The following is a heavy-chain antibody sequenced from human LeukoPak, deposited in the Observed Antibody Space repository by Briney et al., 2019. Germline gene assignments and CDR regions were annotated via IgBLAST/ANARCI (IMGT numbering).Heavy chain of an antibody. CDR3: ARDHYGSGR. V-gene: IGHV3-7*01. J-gene: IGHJ4*02. D-gene: IGHD3-10*01. CDR1: GFTFSSYG. Sequence: PGGSLRLSCAASGFTFSSYGMSWVRQAPGKGLEWVANIKQDGSEKYYVDSVKGRFTISRDNAKNSLYLQMNSLRAEDTAVYYCARDHYGSGRWGQGTLVTVSS. CDR2: IKQDGSEK.